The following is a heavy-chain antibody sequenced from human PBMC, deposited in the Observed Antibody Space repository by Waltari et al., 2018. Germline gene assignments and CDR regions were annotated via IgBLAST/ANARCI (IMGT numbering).Heavy chain of an antibody. Sequence: EVQLVESGGGLVQQGGSLRLSCTASEFTLSSFWMNWVRQTPVKGLEWVAGIKQDGSEKYYADSVKGRFTISRDNAKNSLYLQMNSLRAEDTAVYYCATSGWYCFDYWGQGTLVTVSS. D-gene: IGHD6-19*01. CDR1: EFTLSSFW. CDR2: IKQDGSEK. CDR3: ATSGWYCFDY. V-gene: IGHV3-7*01. J-gene: IGHJ4*02.